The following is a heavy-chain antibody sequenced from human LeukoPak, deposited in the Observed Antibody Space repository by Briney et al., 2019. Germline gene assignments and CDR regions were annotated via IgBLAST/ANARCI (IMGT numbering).Heavy chain of an antibody. J-gene: IGHJ4*02. V-gene: IGHV3-33*01. CDR1: GFTFSSYG. CDR3: ARDLSYGYDDY. CDR2: IWYDGSNK. Sequence: GGSLRLSCAASGFTFSSYGMHWVRQAPGKGLEWVAVIWYDGSNKYYADSVKGRFTISRDNSKNTLYLQMNSLRAEDTAVYYCARDLSYGYDDYWGQGTLVTVSS. D-gene: IGHD5-18*01.